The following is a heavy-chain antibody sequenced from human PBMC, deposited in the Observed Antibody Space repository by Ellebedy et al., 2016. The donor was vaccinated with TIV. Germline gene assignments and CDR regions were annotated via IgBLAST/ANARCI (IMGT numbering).Heavy chain of an antibody. D-gene: IGHD3-22*01. Sequence: SETLSLTXAVSGGSISSGGYSWSWIRQPPGKGLEWIGYIYHSGSTYYNPSLKSRVTISVDRSKNQFSLKLSSVTAADTAVYYCARTLLSVDSGYCMDVWGQGTTVTVSS. CDR3: ARTLLSVDSGYCMDV. V-gene: IGHV4-30-2*01. CDR2: IYHSGST. J-gene: IGHJ6*02. CDR1: GGSISSGGYS.